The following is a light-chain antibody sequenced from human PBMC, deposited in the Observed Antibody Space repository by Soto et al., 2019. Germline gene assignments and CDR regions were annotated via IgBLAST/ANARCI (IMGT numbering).Light chain of an antibody. CDR3: QQYLNRLT. CDR2: KAS. V-gene: IGKV1-5*03. J-gene: IGKJ1*01. Sequence: IQMTQSPSTLSASVGDRVTITCRASQSISTWLAWYQQKPGKAPKLLIYKASSLEGGVPSRFSGSGSGTEFTLTISSLQSDDFATYYCQQYLNRLTFGQET. CDR1: QSISTW.